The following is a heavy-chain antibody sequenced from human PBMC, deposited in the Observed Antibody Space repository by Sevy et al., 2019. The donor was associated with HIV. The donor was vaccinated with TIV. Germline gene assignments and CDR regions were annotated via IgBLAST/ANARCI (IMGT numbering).Heavy chain of an antibody. Sequence: ASVKVSCKASGYTFTSYGISWVRQAPGQGLEWMGWISAYNGNTNYAQKLQGRVTMTTDTSTVTAYMELRSLRSEDTAVYYCARDGYLGTESYYFDYWGQGTLVTVSS. CDR1: GYTFTSYG. CDR2: ISAYNGNT. J-gene: IGHJ4*02. CDR3: ARDGYLGTESYYFDY. D-gene: IGHD7-27*01. V-gene: IGHV1-18*01.